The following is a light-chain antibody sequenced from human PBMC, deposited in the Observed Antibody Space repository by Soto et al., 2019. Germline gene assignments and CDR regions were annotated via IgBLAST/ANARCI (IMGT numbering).Light chain of an antibody. CDR1: QSVSNNY. Sequence: EIVLAPSPGPPSLSPGERAPLSCRASQSVSNNYLAWYQQKPGQAPRLLIYGAPNRATGIPDRFSGSGSGTDFTLTISRLEPEDFAVYYCQQYGSSGTFGQGTKVDI. CDR3: QQYGSSGT. J-gene: IGKJ1*01. CDR2: GAP. V-gene: IGKV3-20*01.